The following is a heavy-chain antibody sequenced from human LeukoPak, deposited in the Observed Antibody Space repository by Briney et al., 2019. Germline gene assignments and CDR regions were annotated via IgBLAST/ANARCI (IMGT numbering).Heavy chain of an antibody. J-gene: IGHJ4*02. Sequence: PGGSLRLSCAASVFTGSSNYMRCVRQAPGKGLEWVSVIYSGGSTYYADSVKGRFTISRDNSKNTLYLQMNSLRAEDTAVYYCARGGSYGTAGPKFDYWGQGTLVTVSS. D-gene: IGHD2-8*02. CDR3: ARGGSYGTAGPKFDY. CDR2: IYSGGST. V-gene: IGHV3-53*01. CDR1: VFTGSSNY.